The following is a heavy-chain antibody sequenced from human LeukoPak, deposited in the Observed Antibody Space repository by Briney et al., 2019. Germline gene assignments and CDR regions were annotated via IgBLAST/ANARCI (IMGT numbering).Heavy chain of an antibody. D-gene: IGHD3-22*01. J-gene: IGHJ3*02. CDR3: AKAPYYYDSSGHQRGAFDI. CDR1: GFTFSSYG. Sequence: GGSLRLSCAASGFTFSSYGMQWVRQAPGKGLEWVAVIWYDGSNKYYADSVKGRFTISRDNSKNTLYLQMNSLRAEDTAVYYCAKAPYYYDSSGHQRGAFDIWGQGTMVTVSS. CDR2: IWYDGSNK. V-gene: IGHV3-33*06.